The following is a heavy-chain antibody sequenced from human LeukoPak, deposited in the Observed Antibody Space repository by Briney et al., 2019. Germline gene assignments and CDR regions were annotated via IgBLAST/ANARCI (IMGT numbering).Heavy chain of an antibody. J-gene: IGHJ6*02. Sequence: GGSLRHSCAASGFTFSSYWMSWVRQAPGKGLEWVANIKQDGSEKYYVDSVKGRFTISRDNAKNSLYLQMNSLRAEDTAVYYCARRSGHYYYGMDVWGQGTTVTVSS. V-gene: IGHV3-7*01. CDR1: GFTFSSYW. CDR3: ARRSGHYYYGMDV. CDR2: IKQDGSEK. D-gene: IGHD2-15*01.